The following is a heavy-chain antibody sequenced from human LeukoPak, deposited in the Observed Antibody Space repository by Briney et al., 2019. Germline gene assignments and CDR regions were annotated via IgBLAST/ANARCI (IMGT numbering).Heavy chain of an antibody. Sequence: GGSLRLSCAASGFTFTSYAMSWVRQAPGKGLEWVSAVSGSGGSTYYADSVKGRFTISRDNSKNTLYVQMNSLRAEDTAVYYCAKRYCSGTSCSFFDFWGQGTLVTVSS. D-gene: IGHD2-2*01. CDR3: AKRYCSGTSCSFFDF. CDR1: GFTFTSYA. CDR2: VSGSGGST. J-gene: IGHJ4*02. V-gene: IGHV3-23*01.